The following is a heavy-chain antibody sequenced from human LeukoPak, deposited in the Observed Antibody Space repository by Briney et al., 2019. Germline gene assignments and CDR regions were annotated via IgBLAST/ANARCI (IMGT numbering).Heavy chain of an antibody. V-gene: IGHV4-59*01. CDR2: IYYSGST. CDR1: GGSITSYY. Sequence: SETLSLTCTVSGGSITSYYWSWIRQPPGKGLEWIGYIYYSGSTNYNPSLKSRVTISVDTSKNQFSLKLSSVTAADTAVYYCARSVVPAATFDIWGQGTMVTVSS. J-gene: IGHJ3*02. D-gene: IGHD2-2*01. CDR3: ARSVVPAATFDI.